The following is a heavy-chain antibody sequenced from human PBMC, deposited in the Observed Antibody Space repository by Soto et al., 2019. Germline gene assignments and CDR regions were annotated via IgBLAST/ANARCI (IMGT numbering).Heavy chain of an antibody. CDR1: GLSFSNYD. Sequence: GGSLRLSCVASGLSFSNYDMSWVRQAPGKGLDWVSTISGSGKNTYYADSVKGRFTISRDNSRNTIYLQMNSLRAEDTAVYYCANRNYFDRSGHTYPYFDFWGQGALVTVSS. J-gene: IGHJ4*02. CDR2: ISGSGKNT. CDR3: ANRNYFDRSGHTYPYFDF. V-gene: IGHV3-23*01. D-gene: IGHD3-22*01.